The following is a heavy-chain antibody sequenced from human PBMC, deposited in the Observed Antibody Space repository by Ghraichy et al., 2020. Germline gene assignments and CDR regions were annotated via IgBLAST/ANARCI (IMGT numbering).Heavy chain of an antibody. J-gene: IGHJ3*02. D-gene: IGHD1-7*01. V-gene: IGHV3-21*06. CDR3: ARSTSENYGSDAFDI. CDR2: ISSSSRHI. CDR1: GITFSSYS. Sequence: SCAASGITFSSYSMNWVRQPPGKGLEWVSSISSSSRHIYQPDSVKGRFTISRDNAKNSVYLQMNSLRAEDTAVYFCARSTSENYGSDAFDIWGQGKMVTVSS.